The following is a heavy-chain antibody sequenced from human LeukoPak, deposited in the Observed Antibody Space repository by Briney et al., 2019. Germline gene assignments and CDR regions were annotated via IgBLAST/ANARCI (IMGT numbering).Heavy chain of an antibody. V-gene: IGHV3-30-3*01. Sequence: GRSLRLSCAASGFTFRAYIMHWVRQAPGKGLEWVAVITSDGTNEYYADAVKGRFTISRDNSKTTLYLHMNSLRAEDTAVYYCAASSDAPGNYWGQGTLVTVSS. CDR3: AASSDAPGNY. J-gene: IGHJ4*02. D-gene: IGHD2-2*01. CDR2: ITSDGTNE. CDR1: GFTFRAYI.